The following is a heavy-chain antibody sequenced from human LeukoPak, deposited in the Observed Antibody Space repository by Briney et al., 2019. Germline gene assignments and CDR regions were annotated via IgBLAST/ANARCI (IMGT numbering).Heavy chain of an antibody. CDR1: GFTFSSYS. Sequence: GGSLRLSCAASGFTFSSYSMNWVRQAPGKGLEWVSSISSSSSYIYYADSVKGRFTISRDNAKNSLYLQMNSLRAEDTAVYYCARDGGYYYDSSGYYYEYWGQGTLVTVSS. J-gene: IGHJ4*02. V-gene: IGHV3-21*01. CDR3: ARDGGYYYDSSGYYYEY. CDR2: ISSSSSYI. D-gene: IGHD3-22*01.